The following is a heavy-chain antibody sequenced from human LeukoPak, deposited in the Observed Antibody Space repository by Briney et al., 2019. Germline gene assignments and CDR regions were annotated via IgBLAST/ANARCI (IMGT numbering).Heavy chain of an antibody. CDR2: ISGSGDRT. CDR1: GSTFSIYA. J-gene: IGHJ4*02. Sequence: GGSLRLSCAASGSTFSIYAMSWVRQAPGKGLEWVSAISGSGDRTYYADSVKGRFTISRDNSKNTLYLQMNSLRAEDTAVYYCARDGYYYDSSGYYPFDYWGQGTLVTVSS. D-gene: IGHD3-22*01. V-gene: IGHV3-23*01. CDR3: ARDGYYYDSSGYYPFDY.